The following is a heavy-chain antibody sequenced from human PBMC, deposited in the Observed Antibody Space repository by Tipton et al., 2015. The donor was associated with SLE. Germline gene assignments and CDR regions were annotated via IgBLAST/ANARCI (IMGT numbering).Heavy chain of an antibody. V-gene: IGHV3-30*04. J-gene: IGHJ5*02. CDR3: GRKASTVTTFDWFDP. D-gene: IGHD4-17*01. Sequence: SLRLSCVASGFTFSTYAMHWFRQTPGEGQTPGEGLEWVAVIAYDGSSKYYTDSVKGRFTISRDNSKNTLYLQMTSLRPEDTVVYYCGRKASTVTTFDWFDPWGQGTLVTVSS. CDR1: GFTFSTYA. CDR2: IAYDGSSK.